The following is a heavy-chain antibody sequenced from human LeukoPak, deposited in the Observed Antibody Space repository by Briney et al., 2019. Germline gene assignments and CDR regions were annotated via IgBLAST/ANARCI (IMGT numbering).Heavy chain of an antibody. CDR3: AKKQRSSGWELGFDY. CDR1: GFTFSSYA. D-gene: IGHD6-19*01. V-gene: IGHV3-23*01. CDR2: ISESGGTT. J-gene: IGHJ4*02. Sequence: PGGSLRLSCAASGFTFSSYAMNWVRQAPGKGLEWVSSISESGGTTDYADSVKGRFTISRDNSKNTLYLQMNSLRAEDTAVYYCAKKQRSSGWELGFDYWGQGTLVTVSS.